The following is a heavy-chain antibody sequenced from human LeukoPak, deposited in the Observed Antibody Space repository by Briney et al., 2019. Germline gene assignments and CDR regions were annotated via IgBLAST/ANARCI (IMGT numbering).Heavy chain of an antibody. Sequence: PSETLSLTCTVSGGSISSYYWSWIRQPAGKGLEWIGRIYTSGSTNYNPSLKSRVTMSVDTSKNQFSLKLSPVTAADTAVYYCAGCSSTSCYNWFDPWGQGTLVTVSS. J-gene: IGHJ5*02. CDR1: GGSISSYY. CDR3: AGCSSTSCYNWFDP. V-gene: IGHV4-4*07. CDR2: IYTSGST. D-gene: IGHD2-2*01.